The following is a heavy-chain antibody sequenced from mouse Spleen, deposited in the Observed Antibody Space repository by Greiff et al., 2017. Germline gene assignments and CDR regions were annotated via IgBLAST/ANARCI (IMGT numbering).Heavy chain of an antibody. CDR3: AKNWDVGYYAMDY. Sequence: EVKLMESGGGLVKPGGSLKLSCAASGFTFSDYGMHWVRQAPEKGLEWVAYISSGSSTIYYADTVKGRFTISRDNAKNTLFLQMTSLRSEDTAMYYCAKNWDVGYYAMDYWGQGTSVTVSS. D-gene: IGHD4-1*01. CDR2: ISSGSSTI. CDR1: GFTFSDYG. V-gene: IGHV5-17*01. J-gene: IGHJ4*01.